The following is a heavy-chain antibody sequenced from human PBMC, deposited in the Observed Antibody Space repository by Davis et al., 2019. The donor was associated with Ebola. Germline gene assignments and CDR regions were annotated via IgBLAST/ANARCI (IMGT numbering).Heavy chain of an antibody. CDR2: IYYSGST. CDR3: ASVVPAAGSDY. CDR1: GGSISSSSYY. Sequence: MPSETLSLTCTVSGGSISSSSYYWGWIRQPPGKGLEWIGSIYYSGSTYYNPSLKSRVTISVDTSKNQFSLKLSSVTAADTAVYYCASVVPAAGSDYWGQGTLVTVSS. V-gene: IGHV4-39*01. D-gene: IGHD2-2*01. J-gene: IGHJ4*02.